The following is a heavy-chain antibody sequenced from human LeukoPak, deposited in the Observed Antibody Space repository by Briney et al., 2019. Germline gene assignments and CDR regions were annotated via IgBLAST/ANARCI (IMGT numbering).Heavy chain of an antibody. CDR3: ARDGVGLGRYGSGSYYNLYAFDI. CDR2: ISYDGSNK. Sequence: PGGFLRLSCAASGFTFSSYSMNWVRQAPGKGLEWVAVISYDGSNKYYADSVKGRFTISRDNSKNTLYLQMNSLRAEDTAVYYCARDGVGLGRYGSGSYYNLYAFDIWGQGTMVTVSS. V-gene: IGHV3-30*03. J-gene: IGHJ3*02. CDR1: GFTFSSYS. D-gene: IGHD3-10*01.